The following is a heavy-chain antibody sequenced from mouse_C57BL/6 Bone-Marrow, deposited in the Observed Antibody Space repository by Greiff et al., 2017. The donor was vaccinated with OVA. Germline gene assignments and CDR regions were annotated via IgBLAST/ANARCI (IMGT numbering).Heavy chain of an antibody. CDR3: GRYGEYAGYYAMDD. J-gene: IGHJ4*01. CDR1: GYTFTGYW. CDR2: ILPGSGST. V-gene: IGHV1-9*01. Sequence: QVQLKQSGAELMKPGASVKLSCKATGYTFTGYWIEWVKQRPGHGLEWIGEILPGSGSTNYNEKFKGKATFTADTSSNTAYLQLSSLTTEDSAIYYCGRYGEYAGYYAMDDWGKGTSVTVSS. D-gene: IGHD5-2*01.